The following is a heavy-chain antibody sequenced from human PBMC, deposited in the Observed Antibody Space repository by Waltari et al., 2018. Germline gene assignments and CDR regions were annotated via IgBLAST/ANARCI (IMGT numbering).Heavy chain of an antibody. Sequence: QVQLQESGPGLVKPSETLSLTCTVSGGSISGYYWTWIRQPAGKGLECIGRIFSSGSTSYNPSLKSRVTMSVDTSKNQFSVNLRSVTAADTAVYYCARDSGSAWGLDYWGQGTLVTVSS. D-gene: IGHD1-26*01. CDR3: ARDSGSAWGLDY. CDR1: GGSISGYY. V-gene: IGHV4-4*07. J-gene: IGHJ4*02. CDR2: IFSSGST.